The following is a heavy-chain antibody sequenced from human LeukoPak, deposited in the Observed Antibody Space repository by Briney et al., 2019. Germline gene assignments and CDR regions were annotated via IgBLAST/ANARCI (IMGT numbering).Heavy chain of an antibody. Sequence: SQTLSLTCAISGDSVSRNSATWNWIRQSPSRGLEWLGRTYYRSEWYNDYAVSVKSRITINPDTSKNQFSLQLNSVTPEDTAVYYCVRTGPPGAYFDYWGQGTLVTVSS. CDR3: VRTGPPGAYFDY. CDR2: TYYRSEWYN. CDR1: GDSVSRNSAT. V-gene: IGHV6-1*01. J-gene: IGHJ4*02.